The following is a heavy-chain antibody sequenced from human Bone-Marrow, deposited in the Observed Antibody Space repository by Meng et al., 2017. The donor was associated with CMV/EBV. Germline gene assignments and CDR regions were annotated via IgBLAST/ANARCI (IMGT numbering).Heavy chain of an antibody. J-gene: IGHJ6*01. V-gene: IGHV3-11*01. CDR1: GFTFSDYY. Sequence: GESLKISCAASGFTFSDYYMSWIRQAPGKGLEWVAYIGSSGTSISYGDPMKGRFTISRDNAKNSLYLQMNSLRAEDTAVYYCARYGYCSSSSCYANYYYGMDVWGQGTTVTGYS. CDR3: ARYGYCSSSSCYANYYYGMDV. CDR2: IGSSGTSI. D-gene: IGHD2-2*03.